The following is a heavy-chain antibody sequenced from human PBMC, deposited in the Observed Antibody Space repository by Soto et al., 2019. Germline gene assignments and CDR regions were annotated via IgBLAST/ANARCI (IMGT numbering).Heavy chain of an antibody. Sequence: QVQLVESGGGLVKPGGSLRLYCAASGFTFSDYYMSWIRQAPGQGLEWVSYISHDSDYTSYADSVRGRFSISRDNAQKSLYLQINSLRAEDTALYYCARPNTPYYAGNPGAFDIWDQGTMVTVSS. CDR1: GFTFSDYY. CDR3: ARPNTPYYAGNPGAFDI. J-gene: IGHJ3*02. CDR2: ISHDSDYT. V-gene: IGHV3-11*06. D-gene: IGHD6-13*01.